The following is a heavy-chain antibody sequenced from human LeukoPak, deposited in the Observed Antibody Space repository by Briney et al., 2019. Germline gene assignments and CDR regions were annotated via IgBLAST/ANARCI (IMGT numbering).Heavy chain of an antibody. Sequence: SETLSLTCTVSGGSIGSYYWSWIRQPPGKGLEWIGYIYYSGSTNYNPSLKSRVTISVDTSKNQFSLKLSSVTAADTAVYYCARLDSSGWYFDYWGQGTLVTVSS. J-gene: IGHJ4*02. D-gene: IGHD6-19*01. CDR2: IYYSGST. CDR1: GGSIGSYY. V-gene: IGHV4-59*08. CDR3: ARLDSSGWYFDY.